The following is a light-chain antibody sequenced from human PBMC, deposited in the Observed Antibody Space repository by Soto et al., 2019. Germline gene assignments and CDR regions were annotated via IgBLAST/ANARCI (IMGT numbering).Light chain of an antibody. V-gene: IGLV2-14*03. Sequence: QSALTQPASVSGSPGQSITISCTGSGSDIGRYNYVSWYQQVPGKAPKLMINDVNNRPSGVSSRFSGSKSGNTASLTISGLQAEDEADYYCASYTSRVTLVFGGGTKLTVL. CDR2: DVN. CDR1: GSDIGRYNY. J-gene: IGLJ3*02. CDR3: ASYTSRVTLV.